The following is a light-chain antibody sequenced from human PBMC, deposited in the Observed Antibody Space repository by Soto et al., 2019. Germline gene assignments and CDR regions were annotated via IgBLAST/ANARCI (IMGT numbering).Light chain of an antibody. CDR3: QQYDDLPFT. J-gene: IGKJ3*01. CDR2: DAS. CDR1: QDISNF. Sequence: DIQMNQSPSSLSASVGDRVTVTCQASQDISNFLNWYQQKPGRAPRLLIYDASNLETGVPSRFSGDGSGTHFTFTITSLQPEDVATYYCQQYDDLPFTFGPGT. V-gene: IGKV1-33*01.